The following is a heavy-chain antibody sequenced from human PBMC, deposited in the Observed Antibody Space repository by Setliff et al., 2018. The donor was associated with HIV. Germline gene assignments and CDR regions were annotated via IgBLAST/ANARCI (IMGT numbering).Heavy chain of an antibody. CDR2: ISAYNGNT. CDR1: GYTFTSYG. V-gene: IGHV1-18*01. D-gene: IGHD2-2*01. CDR3: ARDRTVPTAMRGYYYYGLDV. Sequence: GVSVKVSCKASGYTFTSYGISWVRQAPGQGLEWMGWISAYNGNTNYAQKLQGRVTMTTDTSTSTAYMELRSLRSDDTAVYFCARDRTVPTAMRGYYYYGLDVWGQGTTVTVSS. J-gene: IGHJ6*02.